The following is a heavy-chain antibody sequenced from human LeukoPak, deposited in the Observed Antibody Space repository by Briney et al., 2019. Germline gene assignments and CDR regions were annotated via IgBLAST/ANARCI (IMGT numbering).Heavy chain of an antibody. J-gene: IGHJ6*02. Sequence: GASVKVSCKASGYTFTGYYMHWVRQAPGQGLEWMGLINPNSGGTNYAQKFQGRVTMTRDTSISTAYMELSRLRSDDTAVYYCARERYCSGGSCYYYYGMDVWGQGTTVTVSS. D-gene: IGHD2-15*01. V-gene: IGHV1-2*02. CDR1: GYTFTGYY. CDR3: ARERYCSGGSCYYYYGMDV. CDR2: INPNSGGT.